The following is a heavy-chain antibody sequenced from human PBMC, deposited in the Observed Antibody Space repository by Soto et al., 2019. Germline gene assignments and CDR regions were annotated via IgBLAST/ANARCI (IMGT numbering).Heavy chain of an antibody. V-gene: IGHV3-23*01. CDR1: GVPFSSYA. Sequence: GGSLRLSCAASGVPFSSYAMTWVRQTPGKGLEWVSGISGSGGITYYADSVKGRFTISRDNSNNTLFLQMHSLRADDTAVYYCAKSLSASPNYFFDSWGQGTLVTVS. D-gene: IGHD1-1*01. CDR3: AKSLSASPNYFFDS. J-gene: IGHJ4*02. CDR2: ISGSGGIT.